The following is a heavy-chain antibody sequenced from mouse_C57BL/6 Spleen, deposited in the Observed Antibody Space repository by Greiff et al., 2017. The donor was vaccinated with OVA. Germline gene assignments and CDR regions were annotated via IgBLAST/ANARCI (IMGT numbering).Heavy chain of an antibody. Sequence: EVHLVESGGGLVKPGGSLKLSCAASGFTFSDYGMHWVRQAPEKGLEWVAYISSGSSTIYYADTVKGRFTISRDNDKNTLFLQMTSLRSEDTAMYYCAGNWAHYGMDYWGQGTSVTVSS. V-gene: IGHV5-17*01. J-gene: IGHJ4*01. D-gene: IGHD4-1*01. CDR2: ISSGSSTI. CDR3: AGNWAHYGMDY. CDR1: GFTFSDYG.